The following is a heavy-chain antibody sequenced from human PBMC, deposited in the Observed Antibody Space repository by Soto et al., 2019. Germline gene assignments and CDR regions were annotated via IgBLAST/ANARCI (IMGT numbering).Heavy chain of an antibody. V-gene: IGHV1-18*01. CDR3: ARGSDIVVVVAATTWFDP. CDR1: GYTFTSYG. Sequence: ASVKASCKSSGYTFTSYGISWVRQAPGQGLEWMGWISAYNGNTNYAQKLQGRVTMTTDTSTSTAYMELRSLRSDDTAVYYCARGSDIVVVVAATTWFDPWGQGTLVTV. CDR2: ISAYNGNT. J-gene: IGHJ5*02. D-gene: IGHD2-15*01.